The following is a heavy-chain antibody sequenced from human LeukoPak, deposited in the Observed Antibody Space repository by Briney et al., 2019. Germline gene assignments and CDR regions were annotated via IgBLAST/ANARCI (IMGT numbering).Heavy chain of an antibody. CDR1: GGSISSGGYY. CDR3: ARDSPDTSFDY. V-gene: IGHV4-31*03. Sequence: SQTLSLTCTVSGGSISSGGYYWSWIRQHPGKGLEWIGYIYYSGSTYYNPSLKSRVTISVDTSKNQFSLKLSSVTAADTAVYYCARDSPDTSFDYWGQGPWSPSPQ. CDR2: IYYSGST. J-gene: IGHJ4*02.